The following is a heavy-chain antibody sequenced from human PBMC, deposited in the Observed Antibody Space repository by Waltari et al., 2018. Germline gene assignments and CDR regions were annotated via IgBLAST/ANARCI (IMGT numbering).Heavy chain of an antibody. J-gene: IGHJ4*02. Sequence: QVQLQESGPGLVKPSETLSLTCAVSGYSISSGYYWGWIRQPPGKGLEWIGRIYHRWSTYYTPSLKSRVTISVDTSKNQFSLKLSSVTAADTAVYYCARDMAGSRGKGGDYGEFDYWGQGTLVTVSS. CDR1: GYSISSGYY. V-gene: IGHV4-38-2*02. CDR3: ARDMAGSRGKGGDYGEFDY. CDR2: IYHRWST. D-gene: IGHD4-17*01.